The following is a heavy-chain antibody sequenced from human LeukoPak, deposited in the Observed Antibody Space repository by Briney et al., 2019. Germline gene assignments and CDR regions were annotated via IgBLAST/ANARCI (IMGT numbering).Heavy chain of an antibody. D-gene: IGHD5-24*01. V-gene: IGHV3-33*01. J-gene: IGHJ4*02. Sequence: GGSLRLSCAASGFAFSSYGMHWVRQAPGKGLEWVAVIWYDGSNNYYADSVKGRFTISRDNSKNTLYLQMNSLRAEDTAVYYCARDMEMATISGFDYWGQGTLVTVSS. CDR1: GFAFSSYG. CDR3: ARDMEMATISGFDY. CDR2: IWYDGSNN.